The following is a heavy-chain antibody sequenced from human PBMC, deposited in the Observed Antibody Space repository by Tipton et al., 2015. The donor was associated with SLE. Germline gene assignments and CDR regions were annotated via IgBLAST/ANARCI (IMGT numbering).Heavy chain of an antibody. CDR1: GGSISSHY. CDR3: ASRGAAAAPGWYFDL. CDR2: IYHSGST. V-gene: IGHV4-59*04. D-gene: IGHD6-13*01. J-gene: IGHJ2*01. Sequence: TLSLTCTVSGGSISSHYWSWIRQPPGKGLEWIGYIYHSGSTYYNPSLKSRVTISVDTSKNQFSLKLSSVTAADTAVYYCASRGAAAAPGWYFDLWGRGILVTVSS.